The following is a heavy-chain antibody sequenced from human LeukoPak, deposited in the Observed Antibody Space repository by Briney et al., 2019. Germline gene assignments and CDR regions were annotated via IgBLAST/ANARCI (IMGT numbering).Heavy chain of an antibody. Sequence: GGSLRLSCAVSGLTVSYNYMGWVRQPPGKGPELVSVIETGGTTYYADSVKGRFTISRDNARNSLFLQLNSLRVEDMALYYCAKSSSSSIITPFDYWGQGILVTVSS. J-gene: IGHJ4*02. CDR2: IETGGTT. CDR1: GLTVSYNY. D-gene: IGHD6-6*01. CDR3: AKSSSSSIITPFDY. V-gene: IGHV3-53*03.